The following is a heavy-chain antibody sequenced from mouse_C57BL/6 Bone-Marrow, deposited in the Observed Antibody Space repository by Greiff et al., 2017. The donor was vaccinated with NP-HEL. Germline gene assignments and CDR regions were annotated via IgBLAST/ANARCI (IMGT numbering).Heavy chain of an antibody. CDR1: GYSFTGYY. Sequence: VQLQQPGPELVKPGASVKISCKASGYSFTGYYMNWVKQSPEKSLEWIGEINPSTGGTTYNQKFKAKATLTVDKSSSTAYMQLKSLTSEDSAVYYCARREEAYWGQGTLVTVSA. CDR3: ARREEAY. CDR2: INPSTGGT. V-gene: IGHV1-42*01. J-gene: IGHJ3*01.